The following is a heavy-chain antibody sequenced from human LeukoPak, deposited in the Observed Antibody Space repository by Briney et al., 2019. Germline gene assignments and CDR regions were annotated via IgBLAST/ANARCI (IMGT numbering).Heavy chain of an antibody. CDR3: ARTLIAVAGTSFDY. D-gene: IGHD6-19*01. V-gene: IGHV1-18*01. J-gene: IGHJ4*02. CDR1: GYTFTSYG. CDR2: ISAYNGNT. Sequence: ASVKVSCKASGYTFTSYGISWVRQAPGQGLEWMGWISAYNGNTNYAQKLQGRVAMTTDTSTSTAYMELRSLRSDDTAVYYCARTLIAVAGTSFDYWGQGTLVTVSS.